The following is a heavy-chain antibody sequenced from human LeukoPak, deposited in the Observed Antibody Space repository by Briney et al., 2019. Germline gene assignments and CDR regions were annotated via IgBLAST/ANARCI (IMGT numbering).Heavy chain of an antibody. CDR2: IYYSGNT. CDR3: ARGYSGSYGRFDY. CDR1: GGSISSFY. V-gene: IGHV4-59*01. Sequence: SETLSLTCAVSGGSISSFYWSWIRQPPGKGLEWIGYIYYSGNTNYNPSLKNRVTISVDTSKNQFSPKLSSVTAADTAVYYCARGYSGSYGRFDYWGQGTLATVSS. J-gene: IGHJ4*02. D-gene: IGHD1-26*01.